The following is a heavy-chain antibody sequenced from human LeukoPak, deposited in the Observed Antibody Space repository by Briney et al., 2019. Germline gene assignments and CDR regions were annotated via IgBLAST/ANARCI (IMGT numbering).Heavy chain of an antibody. Sequence: GGPLRLSCAASGFTFSSYWMSWVRQAPGKGLEWVANIKQDGSEKYYVDSVKGRFTISRDNAKNSLYLQMNSLRAEDTAVYYCARKVSGNWPRPIDYWGQGTLVTVSS. CDR1: GFTFSSYW. D-gene: IGHD1-1*01. CDR2: IKQDGSEK. V-gene: IGHV3-7*01. CDR3: ARKVSGNWPRPIDY. J-gene: IGHJ4*02.